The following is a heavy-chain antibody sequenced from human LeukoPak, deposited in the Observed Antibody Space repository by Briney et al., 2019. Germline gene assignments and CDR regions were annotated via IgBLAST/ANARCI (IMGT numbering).Heavy chain of an antibody. CDR2: ITPILGST. CDR1: GGTFSNYI. D-gene: IGHD6-13*01. J-gene: IGHJ5*01. Sequence: SVKVSCKASGGTFSNYIVSWVRQAPGQGLEWMGRITPILGSTNYAQKLQGRVTFSADKSTSTVYMELTSLRSEDTAVYYCARASEVTRSSWYVPPFDSWGQGTLVTVSS. CDR3: ARASEVTRSSWYVPPFDS. V-gene: IGHV1-69*08.